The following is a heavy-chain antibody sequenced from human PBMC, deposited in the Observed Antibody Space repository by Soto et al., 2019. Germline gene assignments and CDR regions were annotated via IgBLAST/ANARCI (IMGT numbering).Heavy chain of an antibody. D-gene: IGHD3-10*01. Sequence: QVQLVQSGAEVRTPGASVKVSCKASGYTFTSYDINWVRQATGQGPEWMGWMNPDSGNTGYVQKFQGRGTRTRNTAISTAYMELSSLRSEDTAVYYCARSVGGSNVNFDYWGQGTLVTVSS. CDR2: MNPDSGNT. J-gene: IGHJ4*02. CDR3: ARSVGGSNVNFDY. V-gene: IGHV1-8*01. CDR1: GYTFTSYD.